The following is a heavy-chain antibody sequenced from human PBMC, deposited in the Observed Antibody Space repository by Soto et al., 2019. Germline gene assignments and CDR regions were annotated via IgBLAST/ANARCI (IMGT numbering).Heavy chain of an antibody. CDR1: GGSISSGDYY. CDR3: ARGPLYYDFWSGYYTNNWFDP. CDR2: IYYSGIT. V-gene: IGHV4-30-4*01. J-gene: IGHJ5*02. D-gene: IGHD3-3*01. Sequence: SETLSLTCTVSGGSISSGDYYRSWIRQPPGKGLEWIGYIYYSGITYYNPSLKSRVTISVDTSKNQFSLKLSSVTAADTAVYYCARGPLYYDFWSGYYTNNWFDPWGQGTLVTVSS.